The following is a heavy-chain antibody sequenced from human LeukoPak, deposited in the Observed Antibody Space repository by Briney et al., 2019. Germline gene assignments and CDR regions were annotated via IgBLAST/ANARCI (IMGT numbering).Heavy chain of an antibody. CDR1: GGSITSSSHS. D-gene: IGHD4-23*01. CDR2: VYYSGET. CDR3: AKTGYGGNPFDS. Sequence: SETLSLTCTVSGGSITSSSHSWGWIRQPPGKGLEWIGGVYYSGETHYNPSLKSRVTISVDVSKNQFSLKLSSVTAADTAVYYCAKTGYGGNPFDSWGQGTQVTVSS. J-gene: IGHJ4*02. V-gene: IGHV4-39*01.